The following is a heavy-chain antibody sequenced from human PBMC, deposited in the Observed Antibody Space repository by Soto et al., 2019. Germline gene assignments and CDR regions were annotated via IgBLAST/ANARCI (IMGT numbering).Heavy chain of an antibody. CDR3: AREITEVLRYFDKLYYFDY. Sequence: SETLSLTCTVSGGSISSGDYYWSWIRQPPGKGLEWIGYIYYSGSTYYNPSLKSRVTISVDTSKNQFSLKLSSVTAADTAVYYCAREITEVLRYFDKLYYFDYWGQGTLVTVSS. D-gene: IGHD3-9*01. CDR2: IYYSGST. CDR1: GGSISSGDYY. J-gene: IGHJ4*02. V-gene: IGHV4-30-4*01.